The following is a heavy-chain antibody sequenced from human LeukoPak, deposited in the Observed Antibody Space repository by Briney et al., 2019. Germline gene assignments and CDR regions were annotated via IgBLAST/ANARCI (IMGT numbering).Heavy chain of an antibody. J-gene: IGHJ4*02. D-gene: IGHD6-13*01. CDR2: INHSGST. CDR3: ARAHRVDGSGWYFFGY. CDR1: GGSFSGYY. Sequence: SETLSLTCAVYGGSFSGYYWSWIRQPPGKGLEWIGEINHSGSTNYNPSLKSRVTISVDTSKNQFSLKLSSVTAADTAVYYCARAHRVDGSGWYFFGYWGQGTLVTVSS. V-gene: IGHV4-34*01.